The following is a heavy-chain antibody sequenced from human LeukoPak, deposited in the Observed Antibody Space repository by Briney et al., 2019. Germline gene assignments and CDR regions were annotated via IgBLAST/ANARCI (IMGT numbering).Heavy chain of an antibody. J-gene: IGHJ6*02. Sequence: PSETLSLTCAVYGGSFSGYYWSWIRQPQGKGLEWIGEINNSGSTNYNPSLKSRVTISVDTSKNQFSLKLSSVTAADTAVYYCARASFGLVVPADYYYGMDVWGQGTTVTVSS. V-gene: IGHV4-34*01. CDR1: GGSFSGYY. CDR2: INNSGST. CDR3: ARASFGLVVPADYYYGMDV. D-gene: IGHD2-2*01.